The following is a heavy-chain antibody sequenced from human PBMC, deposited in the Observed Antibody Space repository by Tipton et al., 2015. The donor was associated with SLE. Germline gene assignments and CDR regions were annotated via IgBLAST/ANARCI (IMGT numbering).Heavy chain of an antibody. Sequence: QLVQSGAELKKPGASVKVSCKASGYTFTSYAIQWVRQAPGQGPEWMGWINVANGNTKYSEKFQGRVTITRDTSARTADVELSSLRSDDTAVYYCARVGIVVPAAIGYWGQGTLVTVSS. CDR3: ARVGIVVPAAIGY. CDR2: INVANGNT. J-gene: IGHJ4*02. D-gene: IGHD2-2*02. CDR1: GYTFTSYA. V-gene: IGHV1-3*01.